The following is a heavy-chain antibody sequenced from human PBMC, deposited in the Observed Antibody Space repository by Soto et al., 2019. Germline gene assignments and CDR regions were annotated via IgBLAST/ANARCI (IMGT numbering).Heavy chain of an antibody. D-gene: IGHD3-22*01. Sequence: SETLSLTCTFSCGSIISSSYYWGWIRQPPGKGLEWIGTIYYSGSTYYNPSLKSRVTISVDTSKNQFSLKLSSVTAADTAVYYCARDTRYDSSGYHFDYWGQGTLVTVSS. CDR1: CGSIISSSYY. J-gene: IGHJ4*02. V-gene: IGHV4-39*07. CDR3: ARDTRYDSSGYHFDY. CDR2: IYYSGST.